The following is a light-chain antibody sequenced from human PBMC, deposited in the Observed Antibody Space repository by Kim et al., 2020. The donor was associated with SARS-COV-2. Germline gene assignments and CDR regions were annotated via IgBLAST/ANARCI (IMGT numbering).Light chain of an antibody. V-gene: IGKV4-1*01. CDR3: QQYYITPYT. CDR1: QTVLYSLNNKNY. J-gene: IGKJ2*01. Sequence: RATINCKSSQTVLYSLNNKNYLAWYQQKPGQPPKLLINWASTRESGVPDRFSGSGSGTDFTLTISSLQAEDVAVYYCQQYYITPYTFGQGTKLEI. CDR2: WAS.